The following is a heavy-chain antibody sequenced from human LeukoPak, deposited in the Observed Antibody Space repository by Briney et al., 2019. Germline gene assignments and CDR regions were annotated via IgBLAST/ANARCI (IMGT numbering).Heavy chain of an antibody. CDR1: GFTFSDYY. CDR3: VRDDDRPDNGLDY. Sequence: GGSLRLSCAASGFTFSDYYMSWIRQAPGKGLEWVSYISSSGSTIYYADSVTGQFTISRDNARNSLYLQMNSLRAEDTAVYYCVRDDDRPDNGLDYWGQGTLVTVSS. V-gene: IGHV3-11*04. D-gene: IGHD3-22*01. J-gene: IGHJ4*02. CDR2: ISSSGSTI.